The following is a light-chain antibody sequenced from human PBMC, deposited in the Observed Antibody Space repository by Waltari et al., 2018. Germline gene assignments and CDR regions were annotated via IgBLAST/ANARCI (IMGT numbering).Light chain of an antibody. CDR1: SNDVGGYNY. V-gene: IGLV2-8*01. CDR2: EVS. Sequence: QSALTQPPSASGSPGQSVTISCTGTSNDVGGYNYVSWYQQQPGKAPKPIIHEVSKRPYGVPARFSGSNPANTASLTVSGLQADDEADYYCSSYAGSSNLVFGGGTKLTVL. J-gene: IGLJ2*01. CDR3: SSYAGSSNLV.